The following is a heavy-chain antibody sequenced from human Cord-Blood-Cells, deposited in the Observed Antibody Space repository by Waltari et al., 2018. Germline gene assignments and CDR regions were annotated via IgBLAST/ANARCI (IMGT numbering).Heavy chain of an antibody. CDR2: INPSGGST. CDR3: ARAELGIYAFDI. Sequence: QVQLVQSGAEVKKPGASVKVSCKAPGYTFTSYYMHWVRQAPGQGLEWMGIINPSGGSTSYAQKFQGRVTMTRDTSTSTVYMELSSLRSEDTAVYYCARAELGIYAFDIWGQGTMVTVSS. D-gene: IGHD7-27*01. V-gene: IGHV1-46*01. J-gene: IGHJ3*02. CDR1: GYTFTSYY.